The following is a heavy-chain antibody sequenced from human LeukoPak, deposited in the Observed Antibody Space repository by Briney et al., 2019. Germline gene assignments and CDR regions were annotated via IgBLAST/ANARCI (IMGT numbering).Heavy chain of an antibody. CDR1: GGSISSGGYH. D-gene: IGHD6-19*01. Sequence: SETLSLTCTVSGGSISSGGYHWSWIRQHPGKGLEWIGYIYYSGSTYYNPSLKSRVTISVDTSKNQFSLKLSSVTAADTAVYYCARQPVSSGWYQHSRALDYWGQGTLVTVSS. V-gene: IGHV4-31*03. CDR3: ARQPVSSGWYQHSRALDY. J-gene: IGHJ4*02. CDR2: IYYSGST.